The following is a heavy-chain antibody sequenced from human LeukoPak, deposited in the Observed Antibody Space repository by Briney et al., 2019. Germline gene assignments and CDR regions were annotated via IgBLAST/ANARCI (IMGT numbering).Heavy chain of an antibody. CDR3: ARDLYDFWSGYCFQY. CDR1: GFTFTSYG. CDR2: IWYDESNK. Sequence: PGGSLRLSCKASGFTFTSYGMHWVRQAPGKGLEWVAVIWYDESNKYYADSVKGRFTISRDNSKNTLYLQMNSLRAEDTAVYYCARDLYDFWSGYCFQYWGQGTLVTVSS. D-gene: IGHD3-3*01. V-gene: IGHV3-33*08. J-gene: IGHJ1*01.